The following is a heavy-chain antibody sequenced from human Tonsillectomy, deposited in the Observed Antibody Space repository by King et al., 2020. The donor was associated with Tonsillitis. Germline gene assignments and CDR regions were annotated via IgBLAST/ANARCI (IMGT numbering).Heavy chain of an antibody. CDR3: ARDWGY. J-gene: IGHJ4*02. CDR2: VNSDGYST. Sequence: VQLVESGGGLVQPGGSLRLSCEASGFTFSNYWMHWVRQAPGKGLVWVSRVNSDGYSTTYADSVKGRFTISRDNAKNTLYLQMNSLRGEDTAVYYCARDWGYWGQGTLVTVSS. V-gene: IGHV3-74*01. CDR1: GFTFSNYW. D-gene: IGHD3-16*01.